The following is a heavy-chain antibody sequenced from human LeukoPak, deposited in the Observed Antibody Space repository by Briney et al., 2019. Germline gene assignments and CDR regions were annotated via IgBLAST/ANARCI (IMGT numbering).Heavy chain of an antibody. D-gene: IGHD2-2*01. CDR3: AKAAVGVVVPAAPLEL. CDR2: ISGSGGST. J-gene: IGHJ4*02. Sequence: PGGSLRLSCAASGFTFSSYAMSWVRQAPGKGLEWVSAISGSGGSTYYADSVKGRFTISRDNSKNTLYLQMNSLRAEDTAVYYCAKAAVGVVVPAAPLELWGQGTLVTVSS. V-gene: IGHV3-23*01. CDR1: GFTFSSYA.